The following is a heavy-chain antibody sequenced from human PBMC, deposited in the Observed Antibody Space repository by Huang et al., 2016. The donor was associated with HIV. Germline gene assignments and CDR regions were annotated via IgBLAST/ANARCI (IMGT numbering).Heavy chain of an antibody. D-gene: IGHD3-22*01. CDR3: ASPNPSGSHYWGLDY. CDR1: GNTLANYG. CDR2: IIADNGDT. J-gene: IGHJ4*02. V-gene: IGHV1-18*04. Sequence: QVSLMQSGAEVKKPGASVKVACKASGNTLANYGFSWVRQAPGQGLEWMGWIIADNGDTNHAQKFQDRFTMTTDTSTSTAYLDLRSLISDDTAIYFCASPNPSGSHYWGLDYWGQGTLVTVSS.